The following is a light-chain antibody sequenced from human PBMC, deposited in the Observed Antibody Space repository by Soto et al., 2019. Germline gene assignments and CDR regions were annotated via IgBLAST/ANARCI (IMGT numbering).Light chain of an antibody. V-gene: IGKV3-15*01. Sequence: DIVMTHSPGTLSVSPCERATLSPSASQSVGTNLAWYQQRPGQAPRLLVYGASTRASGIPPRFSGSGSGTEFTLTISSLQSEDFAVYYCQQYNNWLRTWTFGQGTKVDNK. J-gene: IGKJ1*01. CDR2: GAS. CDR3: QQYNNWLRTWT. CDR1: QSVGTN.